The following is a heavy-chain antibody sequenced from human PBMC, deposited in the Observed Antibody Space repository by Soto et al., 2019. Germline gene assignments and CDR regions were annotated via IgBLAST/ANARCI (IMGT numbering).Heavy chain of an antibody. V-gene: IGHV4-4*02. CDR2: IYHSGST. CDR1: GGSISSSNW. Sequence: PSETLSLTCAVSGGSISSSNWWSWVRQPPGKGPEWIGEIYHSGSTNYNPSLKSRVTISVGKSKNQFSLKLSSVTAADTAVYYCARGFDDFWSGYYTQKYYYGMDVWGQGTTVT. CDR3: ARGFDDFWSGYYTQKYYYGMDV. J-gene: IGHJ6*02. D-gene: IGHD3-3*01.